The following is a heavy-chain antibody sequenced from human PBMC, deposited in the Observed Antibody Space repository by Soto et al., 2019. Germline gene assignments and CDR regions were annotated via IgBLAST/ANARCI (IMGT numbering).Heavy chain of an antibody. D-gene: IGHD3-3*01. Sequence: SWSLSLTCAVSGGSISSSSYYWGWIRQPPGKGLEWIGSIYYSGSTYYNPSLKSRVTISVDTSKNQFSLKLSSVTAADTAVYYCARLSITSEWLLYPNWFDPWGQGTLVTVSS. J-gene: IGHJ5*02. CDR2: IYYSGST. V-gene: IGHV4-39*01. CDR1: GGSISSSSYY. CDR3: ARLSITSEWLLYPNWFDP.